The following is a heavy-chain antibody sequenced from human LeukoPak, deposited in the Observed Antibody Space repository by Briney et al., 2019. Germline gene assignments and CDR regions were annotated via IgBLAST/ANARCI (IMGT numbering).Heavy chain of an antibody. J-gene: IGHJ3*02. CDR1: GYTFTGYY. CDR2: IIPIFGTA. D-gene: IGHD3-10*01. Sequence: SVKVSCKASGYTFTGYYMHWVRQAPGQGLEWMGGIIPIFGTANYAQKFQGRVTITADESTSTAYMELSSLRSEDTAVYYCASATMVRGVVSDDAFDIWGQGTMVTVSS. V-gene: IGHV1-69*13. CDR3: ASATMVRGVVSDDAFDI.